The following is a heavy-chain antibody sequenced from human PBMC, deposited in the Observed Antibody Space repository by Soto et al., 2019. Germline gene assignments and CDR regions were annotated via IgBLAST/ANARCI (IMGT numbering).Heavy chain of an antibody. CDR3: ARHGLGYCSGGSCWTGENYYYYYGMDV. V-gene: IGHV5-51*01. J-gene: IGHJ6*02. Sequence: PGESLKISCQGSGYRFTSYWIGWVRQMPGKGLEWMGIIYPGDSDTRYSPSFQGQVTISADKSISTAYLQWSSLKASDTAMYYRARHGLGYCSGGSCWTGENYYYYYGMDVWGQGTTVTVSS. CDR1: GYRFTSYW. D-gene: IGHD2-15*01. CDR2: IYPGDSDT.